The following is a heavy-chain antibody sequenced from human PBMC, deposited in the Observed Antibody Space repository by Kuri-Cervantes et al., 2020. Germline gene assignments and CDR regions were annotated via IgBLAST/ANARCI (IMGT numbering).Heavy chain of an antibody. J-gene: IGHJ4*02. CDR2: IWSDGSNQ. CDR1: GFMFSTYG. CDR3: ARDTSKGSSGWFRIDY. D-gene: IGHD6-19*01. Sequence: GESLKISCAASGFMFSTYGMHWVRQAPGKGLEWVAVIWSDGSNQYYADSVKGRFTISRDNSKNTLFLHMNSLRAEDTAVYYCARDTSKGSSGWFRIDYWGQGTLVTVSS. V-gene: IGHV3-33*01.